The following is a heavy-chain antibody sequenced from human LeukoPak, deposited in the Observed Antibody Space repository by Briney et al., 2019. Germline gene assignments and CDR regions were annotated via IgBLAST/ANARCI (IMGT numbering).Heavy chain of an antibody. D-gene: IGHD5-12*01. CDR2: IIPIFGTA. CDR3: ASGGYDREPLFDY. J-gene: IGHJ4*02. V-gene: IGHV1-69*01. Sequence: SVKVSCKASGGTFSSYAISWVRQAPGQGLEWMGGIIPIFGTANYAQKFQGRVTITADESTSTAYMELSSLRSEDTAVYYCASGGYDREPLFDYWGQGTLVTVSS. CDR1: GGTFSSYA.